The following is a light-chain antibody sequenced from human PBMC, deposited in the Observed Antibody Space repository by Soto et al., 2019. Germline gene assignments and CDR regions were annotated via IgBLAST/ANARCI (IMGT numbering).Light chain of an antibody. J-gene: IGLJ2*01. CDR2: AST. CDR1: NSNIGADYD. CDR3: QSYDRNLIGSVI. V-gene: IGLV1-40*01. Sequence: QSVLTQPPSMSGAPGQRVVIPCTGSNSNIGADYDVFWYQQLPGTAPKLLIYASTNRPSDVPDRFSGYKSGTSASLAITGLQPEDGADYYCQSYDRNLIGSVIFGGGTKLTVL.